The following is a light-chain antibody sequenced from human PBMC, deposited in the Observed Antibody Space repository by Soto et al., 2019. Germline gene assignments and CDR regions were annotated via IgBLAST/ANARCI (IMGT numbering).Light chain of an antibody. CDR3: QQYDNWPAYT. CDR1: QSVSSN. V-gene: IGKV3-15*01. J-gene: IGKJ2*01. Sequence: EIVMTQSPATLSVSPGERATLSCRPSQSVSSNLAWYQQKSGRAPRLLIYGASTRATGIPARVSGSGSGREFALTISSLQSEDFAVYFCQQYDNWPAYTFGQGTKLEIK. CDR2: GAS.